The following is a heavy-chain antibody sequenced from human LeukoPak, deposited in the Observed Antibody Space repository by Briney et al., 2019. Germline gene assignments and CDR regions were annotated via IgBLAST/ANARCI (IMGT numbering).Heavy chain of an antibody. CDR2: INHSGST. CDR3: ARLVLWFGELLYQYFDY. J-gene: IGHJ4*02. D-gene: IGHD3-10*01. CDR1: GGSFSGYY. Sequence: PSETLSLTCAVYGGSFSGYYWSWIRQPPGKGLEWIGEINHSGSTNYNPSLKSRVTISVDTSKNQFSLKLSSVTAADTAVYYCARLVLWFGELLYQYFDYWGQGTLVTVSS. V-gene: IGHV4-34*01.